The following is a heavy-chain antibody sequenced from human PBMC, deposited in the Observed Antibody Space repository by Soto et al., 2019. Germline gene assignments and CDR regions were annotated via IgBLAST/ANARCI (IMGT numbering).Heavy chain of an antibody. CDR1: GFTFSSYA. CDR2: ISGSGGST. CDR3: ARGALGLFGSGHHQAIPDAFDI. V-gene: IGHV3-23*01. Sequence: EVQLLESGGGLVQPGGSLRLSCAASGFTFSSYAMSWVRQAPGKGLEWVSAISGSGGSTYYADSVKGRFTISRDNSKNTLYLQMNSLRAEDTAVYYCARGALGLFGSGHHQAIPDAFDIWGQGTMVTVSS. J-gene: IGHJ3*02. D-gene: IGHD2-15*01.